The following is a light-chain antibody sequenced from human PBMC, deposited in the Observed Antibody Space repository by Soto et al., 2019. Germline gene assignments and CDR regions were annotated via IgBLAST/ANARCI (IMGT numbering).Light chain of an antibody. Sequence: QSVLTQPASVSGSPGPSITISCTGTSSDVGSYNLVSWYLQHPGKAPKLMIYEVSKRPSGVSNRFSGSKSGNTASLTISGLQAEDEADYYCCSYAGSSTHYVFGTGTKLTVL. CDR1: SSDVGSYNL. J-gene: IGLJ1*01. CDR3: CSYAGSSTHYV. V-gene: IGLV2-23*02. CDR2: EVS.